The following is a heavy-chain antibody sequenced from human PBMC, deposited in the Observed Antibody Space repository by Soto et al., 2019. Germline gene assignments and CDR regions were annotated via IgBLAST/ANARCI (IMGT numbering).Heavy chain of an antibody. CDR3: ARLDHGGSGY. CDR1: GFTFSSYS. Sequence: GGSLRLSCAASGFTFSSYSMNWVRQAPGKGLEWVSYISSSSSTIYYADSVKGRFTISRDNAKNSLYLQMNSLRAEDTAVYYCARLDHGGSGYWGQGTLVTVSS. V-gene: IGHV3-48*01. J-gene: IGHJ4*02. CDR2: ISSSSSTI. D-gene: IGHD3-10*01.